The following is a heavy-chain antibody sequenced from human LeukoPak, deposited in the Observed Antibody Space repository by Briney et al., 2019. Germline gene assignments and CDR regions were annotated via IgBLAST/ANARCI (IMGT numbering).Heavy chain of an antibody. V-gene: IGHV3-48*01. CDR2: IRSSTGTT. CDR3: ARDEKYAFDH. Sequence: GGSLRLSCAASGFTFNSYTMNWVRQAPGKGLEWVSYIRSSTGTTSYADSVKGRFTISTDNAKNSVYLQMASLRAEDTAVYFCARDEKYAFDHWGQGTLLTVSS. CDR1: GFTFNSYT. J-gene: IGHJ4*02.